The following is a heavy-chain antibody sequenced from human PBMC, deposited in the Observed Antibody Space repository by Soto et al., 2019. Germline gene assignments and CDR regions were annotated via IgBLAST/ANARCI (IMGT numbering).Heavy chain of an antibody. CDR1: GGTFSSYT. CDR3: ARDSGPIIVGATTVSYGMDV. V-gene: IGHV1-69*04. Sequence: GASVKVSCKASGGTFSSYTISWVRQAPGQGLEWMGRIIPILGIANYAQKFQGRVTITADKSTSTAYMELSSLRSEDTAVYYCARDSGPIIVGATTVSYGMDVWGQGTTVTVS. J-gene: IGHJ6*02. D-gene: IGHD1-26*01. CDR2: IIPILGIA.